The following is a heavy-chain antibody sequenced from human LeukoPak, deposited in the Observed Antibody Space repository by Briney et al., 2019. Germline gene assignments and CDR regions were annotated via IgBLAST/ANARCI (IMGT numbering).Heavy chain of an antibody. D-gene: IGHD3-9*01. CDR3: ARYRYFDWLLPTVNYYGMDV. Sequence: ASVKVSCKASGYTFTSYGISWVRQAPGQGLEWMGWISAYNGNTNYAQKLQGRVTMTTDTSTSTAYMELRSLRSDDTAVYYCARYRYFDWLLPTVNYYGMDVWGQGTTVTVSS. V-gene: IGHV1-18*01. J-gene: IGHJ6*02. CDR2: ISAYNGNT. CDR1: GYTFTSYG.